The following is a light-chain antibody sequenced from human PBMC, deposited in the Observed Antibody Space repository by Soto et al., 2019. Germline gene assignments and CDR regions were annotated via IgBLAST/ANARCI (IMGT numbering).Light chain of an antibody. CDR3: QQGFT. V-gene: IGKV1-33*01. CDR2: DAS. Sequence: DIQMTQSPSSLSASVGDRFTITCQASQDISNYLNWYQQKPGKAPKLLIYDASNLETGVPSRFSGSGSGTDFTFTISSLQPEDIATYYCQQGFTFGPGTQVDIK. CDR1: QDISNY. J-gene: IGKJ3*01.